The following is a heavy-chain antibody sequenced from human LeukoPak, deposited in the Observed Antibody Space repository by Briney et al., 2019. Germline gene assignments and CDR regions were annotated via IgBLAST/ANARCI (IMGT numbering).Heavy chain of an antibody. D-gene: IGHD3-22*01. Sequence: SETLSLTCTVSGGAISSYYWSWIRQPPGKGLEWIGYIHYSGSTNYNPSLKSRVTISVDTSKNQFSLKLSSVTAADTAVYYCAREVNYYDSSGFDYWGQGTLVTVSS. CDR2: IHYSGST. J-gene: IGHJ4*02. V-gene: IGHV4-59*01. CDR1: GGAISSYY. CDR3: AREVNYYDSSGFDY.